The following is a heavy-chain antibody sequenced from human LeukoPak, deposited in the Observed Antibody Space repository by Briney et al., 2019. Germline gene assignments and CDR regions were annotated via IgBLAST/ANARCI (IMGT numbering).Heavy chain of an antibody. Sequence: KPGGSLRLSCAASGFTFSSYSMNWVRQAPGKGLEWVSSISSSSSYIYYADSVRGRFTISRDNAKNSLYLQMNSLRAEDTAVYYCARLRASLLRSTDYYFDYWGQGTLVTVSS. J-gene: IGHJ4*02. D-gene: IGHD2-21*01. CDR2: ISSSSSYI. V-gene: IGHV3-21*01. CDR3: ARLRASLLRSTDYYFDY. CDR1: GFTFSSYS.